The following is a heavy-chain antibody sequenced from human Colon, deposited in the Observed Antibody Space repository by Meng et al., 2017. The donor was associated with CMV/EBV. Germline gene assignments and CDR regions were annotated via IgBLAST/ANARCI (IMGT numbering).Heavy chain of an antibody. CDR1: FTLSGYW. J-gene: IGHJ4*02. CDR3: ARDRMGRDHGRNSNILDH. D-gene: IGHD4-23*01. Sequence: FTLSGYWMHWGRQVPGKGLVWVARIQNDGSITGYADSVKGRFTISRDDAKNTVYLQMNSLRAEDTAVYYCARDRMGRDHGRNSNILDHWGQGTLVTVSS. V-gene: IGHV3-74*01. CDR2: IQNDGSIT.